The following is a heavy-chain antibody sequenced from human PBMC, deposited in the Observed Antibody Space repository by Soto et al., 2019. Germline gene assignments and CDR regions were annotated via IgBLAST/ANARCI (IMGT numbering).Heavy chain of an antibody. CDR3: AKDLTSSSWYVGYYYYGMDV. J-gene: IGHJ6*02. D-gene: IGHD6-13*01. CDR2: ISGSGGST. Sequence: GGSLRLSCAASGFTFSSYAMSWVRQAPGKGLEWVSAISGSGGSTYYADSMKGRFTISRDNSKNTLYLQMNSLRAEDTAVYYCAKDLTSSSWYVGYYYYGMDVWGQGTTVTVSS. V-gene: IGHV3-23*01. CDR1: GFTFSSYA.